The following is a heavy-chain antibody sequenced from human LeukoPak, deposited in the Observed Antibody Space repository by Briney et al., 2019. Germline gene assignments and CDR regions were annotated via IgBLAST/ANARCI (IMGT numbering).Heavy chain of an antibody. CDR1: GYSFTSYW. V-gene: IGHV5-51*01. D-gene: IGHD4-11*01. Sequence: KTGETLKTSCKCSGYSFTSYWIGCGRQMPGKSLEWMGIIYPGDSDTRYSPSFQGQVTISADKSISTAYLQWSSLTASDTAMYYCARHGPSGLPNRDDYYYYYMDVWGKGTTVTVSS. J-gene: IGHJ6*03. CDR2: IYPGDSDT. CDR3: ARHGPSGLPNRDDYYYYYMDV.